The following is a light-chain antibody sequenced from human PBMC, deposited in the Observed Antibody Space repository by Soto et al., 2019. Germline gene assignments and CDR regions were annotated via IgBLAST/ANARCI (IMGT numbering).Light chain of an antibody. J-gene: IGLJ2*01. Sequence: QSALTQPASVSGSPGQSITISCTGTSSDVGGYNYVSWYQQHPGRAPKLIIFEVSNRPSGVSDRFSGSKSDNTASLTISGPQAGDGAEEYCNSYTSRATGVFAGGTTRAVL. CDR2: EVS. V-gene: IGLV2-14*01. CDR1: SSDVGGYNY. CDR3: NSYTSRATGV.